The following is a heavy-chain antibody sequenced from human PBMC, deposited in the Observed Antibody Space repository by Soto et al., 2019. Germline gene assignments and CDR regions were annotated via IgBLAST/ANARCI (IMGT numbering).Heavy chain of an antibody. CDR3: AITMVRGVIIPFDY. J-gene: IGHJ4*02. D-gene: IGHD3-10*01. CDR1: GDSINNSHW. CDR2: TYHSGTT. V-gene: IGHV4-4*02. Sequence: SETLSLTCAVSGDSINNSHWWSWVRQTPGKGLEWIGETYHSGTTNYNPYLKTRVTISIDKSKNQFSLKMNSVTAADTVVYYCAITMVRGVIIPFDYWGQGTLVTVSS.